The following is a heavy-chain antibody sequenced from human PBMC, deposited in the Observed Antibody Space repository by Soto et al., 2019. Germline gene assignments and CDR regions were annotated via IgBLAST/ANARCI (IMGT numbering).Heavy chain of an antibody. Sequence: GGSLRLSCAASGFTFSSYSMNWVRQAPGKGLEWVSYISSSSSTIYYADSVKGRFTISRDDAKNSLYLQMNSLRDEDTAVYYCARDGSSGWLSGMDVWGQGTTVTASS. V-gene: IGHV3-48*02. CDR3: ARDGSSGWLSGMDV. CDR2: ISSSSSTI. D-gene: IGHD6-19*01. CDR1: GFTFSSYS. J-gene: IGHJ6*02.